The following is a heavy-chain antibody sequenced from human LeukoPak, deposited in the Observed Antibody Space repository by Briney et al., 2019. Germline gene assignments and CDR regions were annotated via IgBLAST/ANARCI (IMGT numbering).Heavy chain of an antibody. J-gene: IGHJ4*02. CDR1: GGSISSYY. CDR2: IYYSGST. CDR3: ARDSGLSVFGVVTNFVY. V-gene: IGHV4-59*01. D-gene: IGHD3-3*01. Sequence: SETLSLTCTVSGGSISSYYWSWIRQPPGKGLEWIGYIYYSGSTNYNPSLKSRVTISVDTSKNQFSLKLSSVTAADTAVYYCARDSGLSVFGVVTNFVYWGQGTLVTVSS.